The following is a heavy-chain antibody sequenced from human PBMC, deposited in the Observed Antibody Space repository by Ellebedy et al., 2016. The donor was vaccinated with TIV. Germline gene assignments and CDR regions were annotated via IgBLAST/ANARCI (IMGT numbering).Heavy chain of an antibody. J-gene: IGHJ4*02. D-gene: IGHD2-15*01. CDR3: VKGASSGSWVTMEY. Sequence: GGSLRLSCVVSEFTVSSDYMSWVRQAPGKGLEWVSVIYSGGSTFYADSVKGRFTISRDNFRNTLYLQMNSLRVEDTALYYCVKGASSGSWVTMEYWGQGALVTVSS. CDR1: EFTVSSDY. CDR2: IYSGGST. V-gene: IGHV3-53*01.